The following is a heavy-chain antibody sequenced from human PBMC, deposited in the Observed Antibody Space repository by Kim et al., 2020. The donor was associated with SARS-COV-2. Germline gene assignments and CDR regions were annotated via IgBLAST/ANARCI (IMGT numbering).Heavy chain of an antibody. J-gene: IGHJ6*02. D-gene: IGHD5-12*01. V-gene: IGHV1-58*01. Sequence: SVKVSCKASGFTFTSSAVQWVRQARGQRLEWIGWIVVGSGNTNYAQKFQERVTITRDMSTSTAYMELSSLRSEDTAVYYCAADLGGYNIYYYYDMDVWGQGTTVTVYS. CDR2: IVVGSGNT. CDR1: GFTFTSSA. CDR3: AADLGGYNIYYYYDMDV.